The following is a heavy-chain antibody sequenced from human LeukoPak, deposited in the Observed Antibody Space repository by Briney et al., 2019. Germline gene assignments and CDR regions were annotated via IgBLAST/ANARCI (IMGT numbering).Heavy chain of an antibody. Sequence: GGSLRLSCAASGFTFSSYAMSWVRQAPGKGLEWVSAISGSGGSTYYADSVKGRFTISRDNSKNTLYLQMNSLRAEDTAVYYCAKCISAYCSTTTCYQIDYWGQGTLVTVSS. D-gene: IGHD2-2*01. V-gene: IGHV3-23*01. CDR1: GFTFSSYA. CDR3: AKCISAYCSTTTCYQIDY. CDR2: ISGSGGST. J-gene: IGHJ4*02.